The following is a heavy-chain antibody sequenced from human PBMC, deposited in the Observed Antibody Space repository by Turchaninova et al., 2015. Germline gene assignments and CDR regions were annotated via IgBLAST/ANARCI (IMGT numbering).Heavy chain of an antibody. CDR3: ARGPDSSSYYYFY. J-gene: IGHJ4*02. V-gene: IGHV1-69*12. Sequence: QVQLVQSGAEVKKPGSSVKVSCKASGGTFSTSTISWVRQAPGHGLEWVGGVTPLFVTPNSAQKRQGRVTITADESTSTAYTELSSLRSEDTALYYCARGPDSSSYYYFYWGQGTLVTVSS. CDR2: VTPLFVTP. D-gene: IGHD3-22*01. CDR1: GGTFSTST.